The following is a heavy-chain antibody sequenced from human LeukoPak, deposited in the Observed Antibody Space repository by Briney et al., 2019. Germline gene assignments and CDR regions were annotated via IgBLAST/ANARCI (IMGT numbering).Heavy chain of an antibody. V-gene: IGHV3-11*01. CDR2: ISCRGSTR. J-gene: IGHJ4*02. Sequence: GGSLRLSRAASGFTFRDYYMSWMRGAPGKGLGGGSYISCRGSTRIYTDSLRGRYTISRDIAKKSLYLQRDSLRAEDTAVYHCARVLGKYTIDYWGQGTLVTVSS. CDR3: ARVLGKYTIDY. D-gene: IGHD1-1*01. CDR1: GFTFRDYY.